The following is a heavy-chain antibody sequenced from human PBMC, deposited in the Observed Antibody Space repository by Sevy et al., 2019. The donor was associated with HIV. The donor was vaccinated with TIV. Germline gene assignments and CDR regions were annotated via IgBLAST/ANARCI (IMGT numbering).Heavy chain of an antibody. CDR1: GFTFSSYA. CDR2: ISGSGDTT. CDR3: AKDRRYGDIGLFDY. J-gene: IGHJ4*02. V-gene: IGHV3-23*01. Sequence: GGSLRLSCVVSGFTFSSYALSWVRQAPGKGLEWVSVISGSGDTTYYADSVKGRFTISRDNSKNTVYLQINSLRAEDTAVYYCAKDRRYGDIGLFDYWVQGTLVTVSS. D-gene: IGHD4-17*01.